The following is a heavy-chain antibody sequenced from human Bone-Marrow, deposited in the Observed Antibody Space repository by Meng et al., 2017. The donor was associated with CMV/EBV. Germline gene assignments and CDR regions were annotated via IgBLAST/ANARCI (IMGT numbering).Heavy chain of an antibody. CDR2: ISSSSSYI. Sequence: GESLKISCAASGFTFSSYSMNWVRQAPGKGLEWVSSISSSSSYIYYADSVKGRFTISRDNAKNSLYLQMNSLRAEDTAVYYCARIAAAGPGGLYFDLWGRGPLVTVSS. J-gene: IGHJ2*01. CDR1: GFTFSSYS. D-gene: IGHD6-13*01. CDR3: ARIAAAGPGGLYFDL. V-gene: IGHV3-21*01.